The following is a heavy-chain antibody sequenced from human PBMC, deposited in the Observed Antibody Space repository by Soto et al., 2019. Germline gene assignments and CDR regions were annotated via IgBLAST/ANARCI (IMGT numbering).Heavy chain of an antibody. D-gene: IGHD6-13*01. J-gene: IGHJ2*01. CDR1: GASMSSFN. CDR2: LNIAGTI. V-gene: IGHV4-4*07. CDR3: ARDRGEYTSSWFWYFSH. Sequence: QLQESGPGLVKPSETLSLTCSVSGASMSSFNWNWVRQPAGKGPEWVGRLNIAGTINYNPSLKSRITMSMDTSKNQISLHLRSVTAADTAIYYCARDRGEYTSSWFWYFSHWGHGTLVTVSS.